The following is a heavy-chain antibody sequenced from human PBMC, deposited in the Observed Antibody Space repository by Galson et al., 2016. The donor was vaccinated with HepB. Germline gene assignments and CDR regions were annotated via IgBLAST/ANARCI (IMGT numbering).Heavy chain of an antibody. CDR1: GFSFSTYA. V-gene: IGHV3-23*01. J-gene: IGHJ4*02. Sequence: SLRLSCAASGFSFSTYAMCWVRQAPGKGLDLVSCISPSGVDTSYADSVKGRFTISRDNSKSTLYLQMNSLRVEDSALYYCAKDMALQADGAEFDYWGQGARVTVSS. D-gene: IGHD4-17*01. CDR3: AKDMALQADGAEFDY. CDR2: ISPSGVDT.